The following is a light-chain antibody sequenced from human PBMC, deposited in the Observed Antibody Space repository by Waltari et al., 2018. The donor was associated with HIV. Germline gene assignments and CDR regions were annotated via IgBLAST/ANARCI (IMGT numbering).Light chain of an antibody. Sequence: AIQLTQSPPSLSASVGDSVTITCRASQGISSALAWYKQRPGKPPNLLIYDASTLEGGVPSRFSGSGSGTDFTLTISSLQPEDSATYYCQQFNHYPPLFGGGTKVAI. CDR3: QQFNHYPPL. CDR1: QGISSA. V-gene: IGKV1D-13*01. J-gene: IGKJ4*01. CDR2: DAS.